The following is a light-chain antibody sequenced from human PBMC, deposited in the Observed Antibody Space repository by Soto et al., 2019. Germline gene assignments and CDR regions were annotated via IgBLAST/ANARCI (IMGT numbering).Light chain of an antibody. V-gene: IGLV2-14*01. CDR3: NYDTRSSTLLYV. Sequence: QSALTQPASVSGSPGQSITISCTGTSSDVGGYNYVSLYQQHPGKAPKLMIYDVSNRPSGVSNRFSGSNSGNTASLTISGLQAEDAADYYCNYDTRSSTLLYVFGTGTKVAVL. CDR1: SSDVGGYNY. J-gene: IGLJ1*01. CDR2: DVS.